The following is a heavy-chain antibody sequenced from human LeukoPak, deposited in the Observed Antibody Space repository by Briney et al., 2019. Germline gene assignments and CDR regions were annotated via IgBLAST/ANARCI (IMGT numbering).Heavy chain of an antibody. V-gene: IGHV1-69*05. Sequence: SLTVSCKASGGTFSSYAISWVRQAPGQGLEWIGGIIPIFGTANYAQKFQGRVTITTDESTSTAYMELSSLRSEDTAVYYCATVPAAMWEIYFQHWGQGTLVTVSS. D-gene: IGHD2-2*01. CDR2: IIPIFGTA. CDR1: GGTFSSYA. J-gene: IGHJ1*01. CDR3: ATVPAAMWEIYFQH.